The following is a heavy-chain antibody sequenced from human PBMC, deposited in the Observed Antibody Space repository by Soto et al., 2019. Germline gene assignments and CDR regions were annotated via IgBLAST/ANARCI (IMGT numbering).Heavy chain of an antibody. CDR1: GGSISSYY. J-gene: IGHJ5*01. CDR3: ARAPSYYGAPPEGWFDS. CDR2: IYYSGST. V-gene: IGHV4-59*01. Sequence: SETLSLTCTVSGGSISSYYWSWIRQPPGKGLEWIGYIYYSGSTNYNPSLKSRVTISVDTSKNQFSLKLSSVTAADTAVYYCARAPSYYGAPPEGWFDSWGQGTLVTLAS. D-gene: IGHD4-17*01.